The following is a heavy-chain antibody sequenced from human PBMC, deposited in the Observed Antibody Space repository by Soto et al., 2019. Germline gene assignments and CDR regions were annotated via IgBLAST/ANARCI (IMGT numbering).Heavy chain of an antibody. J-gene: IGHJ4*02. Sequence: GSVKVSCKASGYTFNDYYMHWVRQAPGQEFEWMGWINPNSGGTNYAQKFQGRVTMTRDTSISTAYMELSSLRSDDTAVYYCARDGLGSSGWNRHFDYWGLGSLVTVSS. CDR2: INPNSGGT. D-gene: IGHD6-19*01. V-gene: IGHV1-2*02. CDR1: GYTFNDYY. CDR3: ARDGLGSSGWNRHFDY.